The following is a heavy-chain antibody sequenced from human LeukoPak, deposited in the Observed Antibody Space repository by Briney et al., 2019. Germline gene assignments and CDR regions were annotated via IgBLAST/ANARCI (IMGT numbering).Heavy chain of an antibody. CDR2: IYYSGST. CDR1: GGSISSNSYY. D-gene: IGHD3-22*01. CDR3: ARTPGQKYYDSSGPFDY. V-gene: IGHV4-39*01. Sequence: PSETLSLTCTVSGGSISSNSYYWGWIRQPPGKGLEWIGSIYYSGSTYYNPSLKSRVTISVDTSKNQFSLKLSSVAAADTAVYHCARTPGQKYYDSSGPFDYWGQGTLVTVSS. J-gene: IGHJ4*02.